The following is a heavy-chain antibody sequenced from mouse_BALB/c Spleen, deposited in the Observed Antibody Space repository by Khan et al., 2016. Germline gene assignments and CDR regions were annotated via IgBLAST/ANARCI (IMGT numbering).Heavy chain of an antibody. CDR3: ARGGNGNYVGAMDH. V-gene: IGHV1S56*01. CDR2: IYPGNVNT. Sequence: QVQLKESGPELVKPGAAVRISCKASGYTFTSYYIHWVKQRPGQGLEWIGRIYPGNVNTKYNEKFKAKATLTADKSSSTASMQLSSLTSEDSAVYFCARGGNGNYVGAMDHWGQGTSVNVSS. J-gene: IGHJ4*01. CDR1: GYTFTSYY. D-gene: IGHD2-1*01.